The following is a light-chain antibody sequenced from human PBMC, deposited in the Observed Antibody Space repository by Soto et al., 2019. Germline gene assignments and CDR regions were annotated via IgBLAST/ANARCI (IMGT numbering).Light chain of an antibody. CDR3: SSYSSSSTLYV. CDR1: SRDIGGYNF. J-gene: IGLJ1*01. CDR2: EVS. V-gene: IGLV2-14*01. Sequence: QSALTQPASVSGSPGQSITISCTGTSRDIGGYNFVSWYQQHPGKAPKLMIYEVSTRPSGVSNRFSGSKSGNTASLTISGLQAEDEADYYCSSYSSSSTLYVFGTGTKLTVL.